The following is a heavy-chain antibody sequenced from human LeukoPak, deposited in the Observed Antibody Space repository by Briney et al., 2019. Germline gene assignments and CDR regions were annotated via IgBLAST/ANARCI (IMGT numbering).Heavy chain of an antibody. CDR3: ARVRSQRLVRPLYY. V-gene: IGHV1-8*02. J-gene: IGHJ4*02. CDR1: GYTFTGYY. Sequence: ASVKVSCKASGYTFTGYYMHWVRQATGQGLEWMGWMNPNSGNTGYAQKFQGRVTMTRNTSISTAYMELSSLRSEDTAVYYCARVRSQRLVRPLYYWGQGTLVTVSS. CDR2: MNPNSGNT. D-gene: IGHD6-13*01.